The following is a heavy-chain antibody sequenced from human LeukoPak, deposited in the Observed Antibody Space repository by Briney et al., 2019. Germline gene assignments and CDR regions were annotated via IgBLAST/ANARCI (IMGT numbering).Heavy chain of an antibody. J-gene: IGHJ4*02. Sequence: GGSLRPSCAASGFTFSSYAMSWVRQAPGKGLEWVSAISGSGGSTYYADSVKGRFTISRDNSKNTLYLQMNSLRAEDTAVYYCAKGPNKYSSGWYNYWGQGTLVTVSS. CDR3: AKGPNKYSSGWYNY. CDR1: GFTFSSYA. D-gene: IGHD6-19*01. V-gene: IGHV3-23*01. CDR2: ISGSGGST.